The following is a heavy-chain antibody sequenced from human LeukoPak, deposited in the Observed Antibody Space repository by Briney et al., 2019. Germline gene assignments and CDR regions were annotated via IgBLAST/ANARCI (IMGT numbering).Heavy chain of an antibody. D-gene: IGHD3-10*01. CDR1: GDSISTSDYH. J-gene: IGHJ4*02. V-gene: IGHV4-39*01. Sequence: SETLSLTCTVSGDSISTSDYHWGWMRQPPGKGPEWIGTLYHSGSTHYNPSLESRITISVDTSKNQFSLKLYSVTAVDTAVYYCARAVWFGELEWGQGTLVTVSS. CDR3: ARAVWFGELE. CDR2: LYHSGST.